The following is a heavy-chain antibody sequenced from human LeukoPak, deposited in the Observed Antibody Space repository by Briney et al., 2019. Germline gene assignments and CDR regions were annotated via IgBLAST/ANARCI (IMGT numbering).Heavy chain of an antibody. V-gene: IGHV3-7*01. Sequence: PGGSLRLSCAASGFTFSSYWMSWVRQAPGKGPEWVAHIKQDASQEYHVDSVKGRFTISRDNAKNSLYLQMNSLRAEDTAVYYCAREVVYPAWSGPHWSDYWGQGALVTVSS. CDR2: IKQDASQE. J-gene: IGHJ4*02. CDR1: GFTFSSYW. D-gene: IGHD3-3*01. CDR3: AREVVYPAWSGPHWSDY.